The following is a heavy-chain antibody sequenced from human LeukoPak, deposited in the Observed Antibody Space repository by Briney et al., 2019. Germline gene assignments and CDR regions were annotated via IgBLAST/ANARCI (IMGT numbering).Heavy chain of an antibody. V-gene: IGHV1-18*01. J-gene: IGHJ4*02. D-gene: IGHD1-26*01. Sequence: ASLKLSCKASGYTFTTYGISWVREAPGHGLEWRGWISAYNGNTNYAQKLQGRVTMTTDTSTSTAYMELRSLRSDDTAVYYCARSRIVGATFDYWGQGTLVTVSS. CDR3: ARSRIVGATFDY. CDR1: GYTFTTYG. CDR2: ISAYNGNT.